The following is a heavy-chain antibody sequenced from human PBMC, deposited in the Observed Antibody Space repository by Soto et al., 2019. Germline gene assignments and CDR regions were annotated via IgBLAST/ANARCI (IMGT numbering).Heavy chain of an antibody. CDR3: ARTRGRGFLTMVRGVPNWFDP. D-gene: IGHD3-10*01. Sequence: PGGSLRLSCAASGFTFSSYSMNWVRQAPGKGLEWVSYISSSSSTIYYAESVKGRFTISRDNAKNSLYLQMNSLRDEDTAVYYCARTRGRGFLTMVRGVPNWFDPWGQGTLVTVSS. V-gene: IGHV3-48*02. CDR2: ISSSSSTI. CDR1: GFTFSSYS. J-gene: IGHJ5*02.